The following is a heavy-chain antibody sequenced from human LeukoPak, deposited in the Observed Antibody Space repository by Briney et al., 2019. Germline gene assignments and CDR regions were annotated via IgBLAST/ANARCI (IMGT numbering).Heavy chain of an antibody. CDR2: ISSSSSYI. J-gene: IGHJ4*02. Sequence: GGSLRLSCAASGFTFSSYSMNWVRQAPGKGLEWVSSISSSSSYIYYADSVKGRFTISRDNAKNSLYLQMNSLRAEDTAVYYCARDGAAMVTFFDYWGQGTLVTVSS. V-gene: IGHV3-21*01. CDR1: GFTFSSYS. CDR3: ARDGAAMVTFFDY. D-gene: IGHD5-18*01.